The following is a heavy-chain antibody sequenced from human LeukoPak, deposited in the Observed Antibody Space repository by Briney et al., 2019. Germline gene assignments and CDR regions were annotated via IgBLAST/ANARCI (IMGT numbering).Heavy chain of an antibody. CDR2: INHSGST. D-gene: IGHD1-26*01. Sequence: SETLSLTCAVYGGSFSGYYWSWIRQPPGKGLEWIGEINHSGSTNYNPSLKSRVTISVDTSKNQFSLKLSSVTAADTAVYYCARSGSHYSNWFDPWGQGTLVTVSS. CDR1: GGSFSGYY. CDR3: ARSGSHYSNWFDP. V-gene: IGHV4-34*01. J-gene: IGHJ5*02.